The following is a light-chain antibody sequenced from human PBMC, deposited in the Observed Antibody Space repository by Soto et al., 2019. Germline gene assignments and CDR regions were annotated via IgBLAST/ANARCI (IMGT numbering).Light chain of an antibody. CDR3: QQYGSSQKT. J-gene: IGKJ1*01. CDR1: QSVSRY. CDR2: GAS. Sequence: DIVLPQSPATLSLSPGERAPLSCRASQSVSRYLAWYQQKPGQAPRLPIYGASSRATGIPDRFSGSGSGTDFTLTISRLEPEDFAVYYCQQYGSSQKTLGQGTKVDIK. V-gene: IGKV3-20*01.